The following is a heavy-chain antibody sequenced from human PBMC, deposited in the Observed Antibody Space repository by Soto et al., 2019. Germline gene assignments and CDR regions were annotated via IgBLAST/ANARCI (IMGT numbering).Heavy chain of an antibody. Sequence: QAQLQQWGAGLLKPSETLSLTCAVYGGSFSGYYWSWIRQPPGKGLEWIGEINHSGSTNYNPSLKSRVTISVDTSKNQFSLKLSSVTAADTAVYYCARGSGVALPGRWYYYYMDVWGKGTTVTVSS. V-gene: IGHV4-34*01. CDR3: ARGSGVALPGRWYYYYMDV. CDR2: INHSGST. J-gene: IGHJ6*03. CDR1: GGSFSGYY. D-gene: IGHD2-15*01.